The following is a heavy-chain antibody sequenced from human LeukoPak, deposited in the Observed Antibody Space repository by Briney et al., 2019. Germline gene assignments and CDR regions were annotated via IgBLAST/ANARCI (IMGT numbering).Heavy chain of an antibody. CDR3: ARGLPAAGPRGDDY. CDR1: GYTFTSYD. V-gene: IGHV1-8*01. CDR2: MNPNSGNT. J-gene: IGHJ4*02. D-gene: IGHD6-13*01. Sequence: ASVKVSCKASGYTFTSYDINWVRQATGQGLEWMGWMNPNSGNTGYAQKFQGRVTMTRNTPISTAYMELSSLRSEDTAVYYCARGLPAAGPRGDDYWGQGTLVTVSS.